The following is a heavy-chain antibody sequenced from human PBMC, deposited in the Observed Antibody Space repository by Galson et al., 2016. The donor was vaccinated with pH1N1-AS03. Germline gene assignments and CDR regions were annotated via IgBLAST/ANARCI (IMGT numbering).Heavy chain of an antibody. CDR2: IRSSGNTI. Sequence: SLRLSCAASGFTFTSYSMNWVRQAPGKGLEWISYIRSSGNTIYYADSVKGRLTISRDNAKNSVYLQMNSLRAEDTAVYYCARDAPERPVGASFDYWGQGTLVIVSS. J-gene: IGHJ4*02. CDR1: GFTFTSYS. D-gene: IGHD1-1*01. CDR3: ARDAPERPVGASFDY. V-gene: IGHV3-48*01.